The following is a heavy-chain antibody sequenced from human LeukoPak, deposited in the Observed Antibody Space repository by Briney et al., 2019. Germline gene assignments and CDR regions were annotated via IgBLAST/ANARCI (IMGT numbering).Heavy chain of an antibody. V-gene: IGHV3-23*01. CDR3: AKDSATVGGPTTD. D-gene: IGHD2-15*01. CDR2: ISGGGGIT. Sequence: GGSLRLSCAASGFTFSSYTMSWVRQAPGKGKEWVSLISGGGGITYYADSVKGRFTISRDNAKNTLYLQMDRLRAKDTAVYYCAKDSATVGGPTTDWGQGTLVTVSS. J-gene: IGHJ4*02. CDR1: GFTFSSYT.